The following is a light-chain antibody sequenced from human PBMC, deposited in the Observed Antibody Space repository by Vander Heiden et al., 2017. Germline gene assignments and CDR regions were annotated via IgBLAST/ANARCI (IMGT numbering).Light chain of an antibody. V-gene: IGKV1-39*01. CDR1: QRISYF. CDR3: QQSYTIPYT. CDR2: AAS. Sequence: IQMTQSPSSLSASIGDRVTITCRASQRISYFVNWYQQKPGNAPKLLISAASILQSGVPSRFTGSASGTEFTLTIRSLQPDDYAIYYCQQSYTIPYTFGQGTKVDIK. J-gene: IGKJ2*01.